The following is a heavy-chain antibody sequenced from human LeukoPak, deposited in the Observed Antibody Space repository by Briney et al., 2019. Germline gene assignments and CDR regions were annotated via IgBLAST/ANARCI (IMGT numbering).Heavy chain of an antibody. CDR2: IWYDGSHQ. Sequence: GGSLRLSCAASGFTFSSYGIHWVRQAPGKGLEWVAVIWYDGSHQYYADSVKGRFTISRDNSKNTLDLQMNSLRVEDTAVYFCAKDKDTPATAQPQRGYFESWGQGTLVTVSS. J-gene: IGHJ4*02. D-gene: IGHD2-15*01. CDR3: AKDKDTPATAQPQRGYFES. V-gene: IGHV3-33*06. CDR1: GFTFSSYG.